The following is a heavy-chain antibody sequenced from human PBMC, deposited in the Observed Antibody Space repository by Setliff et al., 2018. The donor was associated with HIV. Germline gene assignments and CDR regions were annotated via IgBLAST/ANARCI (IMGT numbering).Heavy chain of an antibody. J-gene: IGHJ1*01. D-gene: IGHD6-13*01. Sequence: GASVKVSCKISGYTLTELSIHWVRQAPGKGLDWMANFDPEDGETFYAQKFQGRLTMTEDTSTDTAYMELSSLRSDDTAMYYCATDPGYSSTWYSESFQHWGQGTVVTVSS. CDR2: FDPEDGET. V-gene: IGHV1-24*01. CDR3: ATDPGYSSTWYSESFQH. CDR1: GYTLTELS.